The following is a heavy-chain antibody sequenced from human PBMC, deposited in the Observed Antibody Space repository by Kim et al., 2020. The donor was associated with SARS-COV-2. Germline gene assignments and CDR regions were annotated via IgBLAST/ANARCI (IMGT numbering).Heavy chain of an antibody. CDR3: ARDWWAPYYYGMDV. CDR2: INPKSGGT. D-gene: IGHD2-15*01. V-gene: IGHV1-2*02. Sequence: ASVKVSCKASGYTFTGYYMHWVRQAPGQGLEWMGWINPKSGGTNYAQKFQGRVTMTRDTSISTAYMELSRLRSDDTAVYYCARDWWAPYYYGMDVWGQGTTVTVSS. J-gene: IGHJ6*02. CDR1: GYTFTGYY.